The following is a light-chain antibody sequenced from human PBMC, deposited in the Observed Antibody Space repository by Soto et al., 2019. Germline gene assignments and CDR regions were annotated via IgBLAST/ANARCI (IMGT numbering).Light chain of an antibody. V-gene: IGLV2-14*01. CDR3: SSYTSSSLPV. J-gene: IGLJ2*01. CDR2: EVS. CDR1: SSDVGGYNY. Sequence: QSVLTQPASVSGSPGQSITISCTGTSSDVGGYNYVSWYQQHPGKAPKLMIYEVSNRPSGVCNRFSGSKSGNTASLTISGLQAEDEADYYCSSYTSSSLPVFGGGTKLTVL.